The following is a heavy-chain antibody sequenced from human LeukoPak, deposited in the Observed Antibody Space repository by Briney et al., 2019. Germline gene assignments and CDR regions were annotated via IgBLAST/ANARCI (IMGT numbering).Heavy chain of an antibody. J-gene: IGHJ4*02. CDR3: NRWVQLWAPGY. V-gene: IGHV3-49*03. CDR2: IRSKAYGGTT. CDR1: GFTFGDYA. Sequence: GGSLRLSCTASGFTFGDYAMSWFRQAPGKGLEWVGFIRSKAYGGTTEYAASVKGRFTISRDDSKSIAYLQMNSLKTEDTAVYYCNRWVQLWAPGYWGQGTLVTVSS. D-gene: IGHD5-18*01.